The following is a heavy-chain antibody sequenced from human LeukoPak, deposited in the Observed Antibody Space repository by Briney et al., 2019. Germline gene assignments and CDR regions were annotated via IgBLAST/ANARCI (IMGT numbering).Heavy chain of an antibody. Sequence: PGGSLRLSCAASGFPFSTHSLNWVRQAPGKGLEWVSSISAGGDFVYYGDSVKGRFTMSRDNAKNSLHLQMDSLTAEDTAVYYCARDMFLSSSWGDYWGQGTLVTVSS. J-gene: IGHJ4*02. V-gene: IGHV3-21*04. CDR3: ARDMFLSSSWGDY. D-gene: IGHD6-13*01. CDR1: GFPFSTHS. CDR2: ISAGGDFV.